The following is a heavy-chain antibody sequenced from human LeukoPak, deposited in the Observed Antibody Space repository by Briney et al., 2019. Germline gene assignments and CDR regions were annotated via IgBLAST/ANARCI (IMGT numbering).Heavy chain of an antibody. CDR3: ARAPGRRLRYYFDY. Sequence: PSETLSLTCTVSGGSISSYYWSWIRQPLGKGLEWIGYIYYSGSTNYNPSLKSRVTISVGTSKNQFSLKLSSVTAADTAVYYCARAPGRRLRYYFDYWGQGTLVTVSS. CDR1: GGSISSYY. CDR2: IYYSGST. J-gene: IGHJ4*02. V-gene: IGHV4-59*01. D-gene: IGHD2-21*02.